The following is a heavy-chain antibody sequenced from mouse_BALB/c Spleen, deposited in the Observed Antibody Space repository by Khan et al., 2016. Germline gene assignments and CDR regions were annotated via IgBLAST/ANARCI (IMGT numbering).Heavy chain of an antibody. D-gene: IGHD2-4*01. CDR3: AREGMITFAY. V-gene: IGHV1S136*01. CDR2: IYPFNDGS. CDR1: GYTFSRYV. Sequence: VRLQQSGPELVKPGASVKMSCKASGYTFSRYVMHWVKQKPGQGLEWIGYIYPFNDGSKYNEKFKGKATLTSDKSSSTAYMVLSSLTSEDSAVYYCAREGMITFAYWGQGTLVTVSA. J-gene: IGHJ3*01.